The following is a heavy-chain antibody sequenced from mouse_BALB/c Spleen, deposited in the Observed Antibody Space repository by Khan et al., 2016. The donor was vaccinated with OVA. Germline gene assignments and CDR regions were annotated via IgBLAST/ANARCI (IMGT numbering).Heavy chain of an antibody. J-gene: IGHJ3*01. CDR2: VSTGGSYT. V-gene: IGHV5-6*01. CDR3: TRLAYYYDSEGFAY. CDR1: GFTFSTYG. D-gene: IGHD1-1*01. Sequence: EVQRVESGGDLVKPGGSLKLSCAVSGFTFSTYGMSWVRPTPDKRLEWVATVSTGGSYTYYPDSVKGRFTISRDNAKNTLYLQMSGLKSEDTAMFYCTRLAYYYDSEGFAYGGQVTLVTVSA.